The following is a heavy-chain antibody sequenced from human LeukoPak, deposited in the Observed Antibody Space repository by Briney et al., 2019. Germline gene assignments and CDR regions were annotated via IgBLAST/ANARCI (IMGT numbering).Heavy chain of an antibody. CDR1: GGPISNFY. J-gene: IGHJ5*02. D-gene: IGHD3/OR15-3a*01. V-gene: IGHV4-59*03. CDR2: ISNSGDS. Sequence: SETLSLTCTVSGGPISNFYCSWIRQSPGKGLEWIGYISNSGDSKYSPSIKGRVTMSVDTSKKQFSLKLSSVTAADTAVYYCAKSGGGDLRTGYYTGWFDPWGQGTLVTV. CDR3: AKSGGGDLRTGYYTGWFDP.